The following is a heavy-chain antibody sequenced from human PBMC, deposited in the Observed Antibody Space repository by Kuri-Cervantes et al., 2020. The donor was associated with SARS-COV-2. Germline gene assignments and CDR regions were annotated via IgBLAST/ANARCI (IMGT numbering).Heavy chain of an antibody. CDR3: ARGRGIQWDAFDI. J-gene: IGHJ3*02. CDR2: INPNSGGT. V-gene: IGHV1-2*02. CDR1: GYTFTGYY. D-gene: IGHD5-12*01. Sequence: ASVKVSCKASGYTFTGYYMHWVRQAPGQGLVWMGWINPNSGGTNYAQKFQGRVTMTRDTSISTAYMELSRLRSDDTAVYYCARGRGIQWDAFDIWGQGTMVTVSS.